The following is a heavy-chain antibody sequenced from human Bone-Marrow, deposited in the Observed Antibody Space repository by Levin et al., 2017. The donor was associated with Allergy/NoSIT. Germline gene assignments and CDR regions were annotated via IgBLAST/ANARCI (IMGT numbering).Heavy chain of an antibody. CDR1: GGSFSGYY. Sequence: SETLSLTCAVYGGSFSGYYWSWIRQPPGKGLEWIGEINHSGSTNYNPSLKSRVTISVDTSKNQFSLKLSSVTAADTAVYYCARGRRLGIPVFRAFDIWGQGTMVTVSS. J-gene: IGHJ3*02. CDR3: ARGRRLGIPVFRAFDI. D-gene: IGHD3-16*01. CDR2: INHSGST. V-gene: IGHV4-34*01.